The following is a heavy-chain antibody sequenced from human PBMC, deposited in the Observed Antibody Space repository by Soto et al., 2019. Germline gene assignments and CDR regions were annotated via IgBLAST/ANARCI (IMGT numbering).Heavy chain of an antibody. CDR1: GGSFSGHS. V-gene: IGHV4-34*01. CDR2: INHSGRV. CDR3: STRAYDTNGYYRFDP. D-gene: IGHD3-22*01. J-gene: IGHJ5*01. Sequence: SETLSLTCAVYGGSFSGHSWTWIRQSPGKGLEWIGDINHSGRVNYSPSLKSRVTISLDTSKNQFSLTLSAVTAADTAMYYCSTRAYDTNGYYRFDPWGQGTLATVSS.